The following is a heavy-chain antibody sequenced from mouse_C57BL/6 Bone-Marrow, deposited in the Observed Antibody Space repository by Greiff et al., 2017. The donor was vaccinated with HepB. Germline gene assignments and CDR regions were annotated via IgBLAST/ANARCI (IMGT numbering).Heavy chain of an antibody. CDR1: GFNIKDDY. V-gene: IGHV14-4*01. Sequence: VHVKQSGAELVRPGASVKLSCTASGFNIKDDYMHWVKQRPEQGLEWIGWIDPENGDTEYASKFQGKATITADTSSNTAYLQLSSLTSEDTAVYYCSPSWFEFWGQGTLVTVSA. CDR2: IDPENGDT. J-gene: IGHJ3*01. CDR3: SPSWFEF.